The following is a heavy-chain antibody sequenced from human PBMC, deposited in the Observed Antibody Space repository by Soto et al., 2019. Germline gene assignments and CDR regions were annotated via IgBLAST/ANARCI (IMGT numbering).Heavy chain of an antibody. D-gene: IGHD2-15*01. CDR3: ARVGKTVVRTQRALYYYGMDV. V-gene: IGHV3-7*03. CDR1: GFTFGKNW. Sequence: GGSLRLSCAAYGFTFGKNWMNWVRQAPGKGLEWVATIKEDESEKYYVDSAKGRFTISRDNAKNSLSLQMNSLRVEDTAVYYCARVGKTVVRTQRALYYYGMDVWGQGTTVTVSS. J-gene: IGHJ6*02. CDR2: IKEDESEK.